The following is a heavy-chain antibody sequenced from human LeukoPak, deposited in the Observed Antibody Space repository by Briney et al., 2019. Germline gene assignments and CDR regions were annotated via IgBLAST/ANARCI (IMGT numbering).Heavy chain of an antibody. J-gene: IGHJ4*02. CDR3: ARDPGVY. Sequence: SGGSLRLSCAASGFTFSSYAMHWVRQAPGKGLEWVAVISYDGSNKYYADSVKGRFTIPRDNSKNTLYLQMNSLRAEDTAVYYCARDPGVYWGQGTLVTVSS. V-gene: IGHV3-30-3*01. D-gene: IGHD3-10*01. CDR1: GFTFSSYA. CDR2: ISYDGSNK.